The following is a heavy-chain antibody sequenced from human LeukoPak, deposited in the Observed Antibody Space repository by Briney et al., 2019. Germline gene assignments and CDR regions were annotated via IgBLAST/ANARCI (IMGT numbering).Heavy chain of an antibody. CDR2: ISSSSSYI. V-gene: IGHV3-21*04. Sequence: GGSLRLSCAASGFTFSSYSMNWVRQAPGKGLEWVSSISSSSSYIYYADSVKGRFTISRDNAKNSLYLQMNSLRAEDTAVYYYAKGASSGYYNFDYWGQGTLVTVSS. D-gene: IGHD3-22*01. CDR1: GFTFSSYS. CDR3: AKGASSGYYNFDY. J-gene: IGHJ4*02.